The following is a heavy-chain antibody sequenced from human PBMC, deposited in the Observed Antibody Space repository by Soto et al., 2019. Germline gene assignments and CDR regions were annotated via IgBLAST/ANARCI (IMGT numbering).Heavy chain of an antibody. CDR1: GFTFRSFA. D-gene: IGHD3-22*01. Sequence: EVQLLESGGDLVQPGGSLRLSFAASGFTFRSFAMSWVRQAPGKGLEWVSSISGNGDRTYFADSVKGRFTISRDNSRNTLYLQMNSLRAEDTAMYYCVKRRGGIVVIISMAAFDVWGQGTMVTVSS. CDR3: VKRRGGIVVIISMAAFDV. V-gene: IGHV3-23*01. CDR2: ISGNGDRT. J-gene: IGHJ3*01.